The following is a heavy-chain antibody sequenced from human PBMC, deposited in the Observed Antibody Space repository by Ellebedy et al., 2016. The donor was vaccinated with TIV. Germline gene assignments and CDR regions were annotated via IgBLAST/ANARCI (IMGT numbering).Heavy chain of an antibody. Sequence: GGSLRLSXAASGFTFSSYAMSWVRQAPGKGLEWVSYISSSGSTIYYADSVKGRFTISRDNAKNSLYLQMNSLRAEDTAVYYCARDSRYCSGGSCYPSFYYLGMDVWGQGTTVTVSS. CDR3: ARDSRYCSGGSCYPSFYYLGMDV. CDR1: GFTFSSYA. V-gene: IGHV3-48*04. D-gene: IGHD2-15*01. J-gene: IGHJ6*02. CDR2: ISSSGSTI.